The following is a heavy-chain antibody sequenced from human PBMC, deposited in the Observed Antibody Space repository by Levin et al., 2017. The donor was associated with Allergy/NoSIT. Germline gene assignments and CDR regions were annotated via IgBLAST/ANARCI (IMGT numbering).Heavy chain of an antibody. J-gene: IGHJ6*02. Sequence: GGSLRLSCAASGFTFSDYGMHWVRQAPGKGLEWVTVISYDGSHKNYADSVKGRFTISRDNSKNTLYLQINSLRAEDTALYYCAKGGLLAVAGTWYFYSGMDVWGQGTTVTVSS. CDR1: GFTFSDYG. CDR2: ISYDGSHK. CDR3: AKGGLLAVAGTWYFYSGMDV. D-gene: IGHD6-19*01. V-gene: IGHV3-30*18.